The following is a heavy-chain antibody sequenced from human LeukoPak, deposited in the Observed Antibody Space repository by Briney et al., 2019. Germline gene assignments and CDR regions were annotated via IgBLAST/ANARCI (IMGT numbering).Heavy chain of an antibody. CDR1: GFTFSSYS. J-gene: IGHJ6*03. CDR3: AKDHVEGSWGDYYYYYLDV. D-gene: IGHD3-16*01. CDR2: ISSSSSYI. Sequence: GGSLRLSCAASGFTFSSYSMNWVRQAPGKGLEWVSSISSSSSYIYYADSVKGRFTISRDNSKDTLYLHMNSLRAEDTAVYYCAKDHVEGSWGDYYYYYLDVWGKGITVTMSS. V-gene: IGHV3-21*01.